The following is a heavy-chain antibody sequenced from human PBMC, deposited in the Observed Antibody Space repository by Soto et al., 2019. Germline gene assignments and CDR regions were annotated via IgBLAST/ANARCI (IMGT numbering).Heavy chain of an antibody. CDR2: MSYDGSSK. D-gene: IGHD5-12*01. V-gene: IGHV3-30*18. CDR3: AKGKGSDSGYDFLFAY. CDR1: GFSFSTYG. Sequence: GGSLRLSCAASGFSFSTYGIHWVRQAPGKGLEWVAVMSYDGSSKYYADSVKGRFTISGDNSKNTLYLQMNSLRAEDTALYYCAKGKGSDSGYDFLFAYWGQGTLVTVSS. J-gene: IGHJ4*02.